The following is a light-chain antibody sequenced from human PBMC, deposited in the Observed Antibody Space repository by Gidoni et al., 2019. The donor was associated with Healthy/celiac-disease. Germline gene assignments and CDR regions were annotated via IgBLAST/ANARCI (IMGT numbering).Light chain of an antibody. CDR1: QSISSW. J-gene: IGKJ5*01. CDR2: KAS. V-gene: IGKV1-5*03. Sequence: DMQMTQSPSTLSASVGARVTITCLASQSISSWLAWYQQKPGKAPKLLIYKASSLESGVPSRFSGSGSGTEFTLTIRSLQPDDFATYYCQQYNSYSITFGQGIRLEIK. CDR3: QQYNSYSIT.